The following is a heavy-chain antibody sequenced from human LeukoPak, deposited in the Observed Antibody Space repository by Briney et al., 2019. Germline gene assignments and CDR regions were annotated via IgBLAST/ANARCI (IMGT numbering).Heavy chain of an antibody. J-gene: IGHJ4*02. CDR1: GFTFSSYS. V-gene: IGHV3-21*01. Sequence: GGSLRLSCAASGFTFSSYSMNWVRQAPGKGLEWVSSISSSSSYIYYADSVKGRFTISRDNAKNSLYLQMNSLRAEDTAVYYCARDPHYYDSSGYPSKYSDSVDYWGQGTLVTVSS. D-gene: IGHD3-22*01. CDR3: ARDPHYYDSSGYPSKYSDSVDY. CDR2: ISSSSSYI.